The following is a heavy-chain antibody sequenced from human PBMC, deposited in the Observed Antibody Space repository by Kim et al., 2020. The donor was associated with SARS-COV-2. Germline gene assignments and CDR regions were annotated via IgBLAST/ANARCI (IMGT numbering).Heavy chain of an antibody. CDR1: GYSFTSYW. Sequence: GESLKISCKGSGYSFTSYWIGWVRQMPGKGLEWMGIIYPGDSDTRYSPSFQGQVTISADKSISTAYLQWSSLKASDTAMYYCASTEYCDILTGYYPDAFDIWGQGTMVTVSS. J-gene: IGHJ3*02. CDR2: IYPGDSDT. CDR3: ASTEYCDILTGYYPDAFDI. D-gene: IGHD3-9*01. V-gene: IGHV5-51*01.